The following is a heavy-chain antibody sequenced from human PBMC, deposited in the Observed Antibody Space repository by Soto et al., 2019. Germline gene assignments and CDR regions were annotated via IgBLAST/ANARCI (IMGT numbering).Heavy chain of an antibody. CDR2: VFYSGST. J-gene: IGHJ3*02. CDR1: GVSITTSY. V-gene: IGHV4-59*01. Sequence: PSETLSLTCTVSGVSITTSYWSWIRQSPGKRLEWIGFVFYSGSTNYNPSLKSRVTVSVDTSKNQLSLKLKSVTAADTAVYYCARGYYDSNGQSNTFDIWGQGTLVTVSS. CDR3: ARGYYDSNGQSNTFDI. D-gene: IGHD3-22*01.